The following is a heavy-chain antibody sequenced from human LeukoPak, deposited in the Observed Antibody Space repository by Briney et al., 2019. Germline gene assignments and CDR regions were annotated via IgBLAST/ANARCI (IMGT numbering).Heavy chain of an antibody. CDR3: AGSGDIVATKSFDY. J-gene: IGHJ4*02. CDR1: GYTFTSYG. V-gene: IGHV1-18*01. Sequence: ASVKVSCKASGYTFTSYGISWVRQAPGQGLEWMGWISAYNGNTDYAQKFQGRVTMTTDTSTSTAYMELRSLRSDDTAVYYCAGSGDIVATKSFDYWGQGTLVTVSS. D-gene: IGHD5-12*01. CDR2: ISAYNGNT.